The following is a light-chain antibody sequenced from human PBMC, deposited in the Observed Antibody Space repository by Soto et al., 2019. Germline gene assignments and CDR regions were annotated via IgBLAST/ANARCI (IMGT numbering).Light chain of an antibody. Sequence: QSVLTQPASVSGFPGQSITISCTGTSKDVGGYNYVSWYQKHPGKAPKLKIYDVNKRPSGVSNRFSGSKSCNTASLTISGLQAEDEAAYYCRLFSTLTTLSVFGSGPTVNVL. CDR2: DVN. CDR3: RLFSTLTTLSV. CDR1: SKDVGGYNY. V-gene: IGLV2-14*01. J-gene: IGLJ1*01.